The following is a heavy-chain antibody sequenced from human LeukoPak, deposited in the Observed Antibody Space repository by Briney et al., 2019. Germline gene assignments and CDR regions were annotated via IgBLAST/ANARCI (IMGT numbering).Heavy chain of an antibody. CDR2: ISYDGSNK. CDR1: GFTFSSYA. CDR3: ARDPTRIVEQSAN. Sequence: GGSLRLSCAASGFTFSSYAMHWVRQAPGKGLEWVAVISYDGSNKYYADSVKGRFTISRDNSKNTLYLQMNSLRAEDTAVYYCARDPTRIVEQSANWGQGTMVTVSS. V-gene: IGHV3-30-3*01. J-gene: IGHJ3*01. D-gene: IGHD3-16*02.